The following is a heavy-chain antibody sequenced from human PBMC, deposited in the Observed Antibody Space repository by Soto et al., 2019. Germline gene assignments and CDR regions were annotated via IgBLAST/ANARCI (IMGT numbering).Heavy chain of an antibody. D-gene: IGHD3-16*02. J-gene: IGHJ3*02. CDR3: ARGLGLKPLYDYVWGSYRKGAFDI. CDR2: INPSGGST. V-gene: IGHV1-46*01. CDR1: GYTFTRYY. Sequence: ASVKVSCKASGYTFTRYYMHWVRQAPGQGLEWMGIINPSGGSTSYAQKFQGRVTMTRDTSTSTVYMELSSLRSEDTAVYYCARGLGLKPLYDYVWGSYRKGAFDIWGQGTMVTVSS.